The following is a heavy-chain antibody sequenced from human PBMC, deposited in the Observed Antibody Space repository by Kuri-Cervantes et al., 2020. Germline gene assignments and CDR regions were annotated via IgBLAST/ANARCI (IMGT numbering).Heavy chain of an antibody. V-gene: IGHV3-53*04. CDR1: GFTFSSYA. D-gene: IGHD2-2*01. CDR3: ARVEDCSSTSCGWARFDP. CDR2: IYSGGST. Sequence: ETLSLTCAASGFTFSSYAMHWIRQAPGKGLEWVSVIYSGGSTYYADSVKGRFTISRHNSKNTLYLQMNSLRAEDTAVYYCARVEDCSSTSCGWARFDPWGQGTLVTVSS. J-gene: IGHJ5*02.